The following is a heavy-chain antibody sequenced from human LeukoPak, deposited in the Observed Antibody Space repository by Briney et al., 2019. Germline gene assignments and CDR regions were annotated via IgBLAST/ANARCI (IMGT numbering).Heavy chain of an antibody. CDR1: GFTFSSYG. D-gene: IGHD1-14*01. V-gene: IGHV3-30*02. J-gene: IGHJ6*03. CDR2: IRYDGSNK. Sequence: PGRCLSLSRAASGFTFSSYGMDCVRQAPGKGLEWVAFIRYDGSNKYYADSVKGRFTISRDNSKNTLYLQMNRLRAEDTAVYYCARPGRRISYYYYMDVWGKGTTVTVSS. CDR3: ARPGRRISYYYYMDV.